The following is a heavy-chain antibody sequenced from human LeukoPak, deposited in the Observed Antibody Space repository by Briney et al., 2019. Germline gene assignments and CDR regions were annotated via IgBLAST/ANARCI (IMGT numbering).Heavy chain of an antibody. Sequence: GSSVKVSCKASGGTFISYAISWVRQAPGQGLEWMGGIIPIFGTANYAQKFQGRVTITADESTSTAYMELSSLRSEDTAVYYCARRGYYDSSGYNQHYGMDVWGQGTTVTVSS. CDR2: IIPIFGTA. V-gene: IGHV1-69*01. J-gene: IGHJ6*02. D-gene: IGHD3-22*01. CDR3: ARRGYYDSSGYNQHYGMDV. CDR1: GGTFISYA.